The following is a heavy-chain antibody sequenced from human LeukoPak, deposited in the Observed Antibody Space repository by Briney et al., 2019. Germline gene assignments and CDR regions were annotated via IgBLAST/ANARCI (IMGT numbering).Heavy chain of an antibody. Sequence: GGSLRLSCAASGFMFSSFWMSWVRQAPGKGLEWVANIKHDGREKYYVDSVTGRFTISRDNAKNSLYLQMNSLRSEDTAVYYCARDRSRSMYWGQGTPVTVSS. CDR3: ARDRSRSMY. CDR1: GFMFSSFW. CDR2: IKHDGREK. J-gene: IGHJ4*02. V-gene: IGHV3-7*01.